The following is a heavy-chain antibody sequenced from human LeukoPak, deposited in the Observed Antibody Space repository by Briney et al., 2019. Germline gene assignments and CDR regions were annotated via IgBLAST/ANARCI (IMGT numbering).Heavy chain of an antibody. J-gene: IGHJ6*03. CDR2: INPNSGGT. CDR3: AKSETGTTLYYYYMDV. CDR1: GYTFTGYY. V-gene: IGHV1-2*02. D-gene: IGHD1-1*01. Sequence: ASVKVSCKASGYTFTGYYMHWVRQAPGQGLEWVGWINPNSGGTNYAQKFQGRVTMTRDTSISTAYMEVSRLTSDGTAVYYCAKSETGTTLYYYYMDVWGTGTTVTVSS.